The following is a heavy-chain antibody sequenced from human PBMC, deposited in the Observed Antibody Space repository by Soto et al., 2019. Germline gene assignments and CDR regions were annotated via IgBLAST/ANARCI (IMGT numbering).Heavy chain of an antibody. Sequence: ASVKVSCDAYGYTCTGYYMHWVRQAPGQGLEWMGWINPNSGGTNYAQKIQGRVTMTRDTYISTAYMELSRVRYDDAAVYYCARAPRDYYYWSGYPYCMDVWGQGTTVTVSS. CDR2: INPNSGGT. D-gene: IGHD3-3*01. CDR3: ARAPRDYYYWSGYPYCMDV. V-gene: IGHV1-2*02. J-gene: IGHJ6*02. CDR1: GYTCTGYY.